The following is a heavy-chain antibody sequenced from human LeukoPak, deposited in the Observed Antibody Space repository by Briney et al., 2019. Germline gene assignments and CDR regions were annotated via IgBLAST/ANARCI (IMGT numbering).Heavy chain of an antibody. CDR2: INPNNGGT. CDR3: ARFFMSRQVFDY. Sequence: ASVTDTFKATGYTFTGYYLHWVRQAPGQGLEWMGWINPNNGGTTYAQKFQGRVTMTRDTSISAAYMELSRLRSDDTAVYSCARFFMSRQVFDYWGQGTLVTVSS. CDR1: GYTFTGYY. J-gene: IGHJ4*02. V-gene: IGHV1-2*02. D-gene: IGHD2-2*01.